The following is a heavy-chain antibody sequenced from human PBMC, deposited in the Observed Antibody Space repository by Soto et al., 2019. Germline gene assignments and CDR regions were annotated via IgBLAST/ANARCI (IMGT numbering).Heavy chain of an antibody. D-gene: IGHD3-10*02. CDR1: GSTFSSYS. CDR2: ISSSSSTI. V-gene: IGHV3-48*02. J-gene: IGHJ3*02. CDR3: ARVLLLCSGNQYSGRPDVFDI. Sequence: PGGSLRLSCAASGSTFSSYSMNWVRQAPGKGLEWVSYISSSSSTIYYADSVKGRFTISRDNAKNSLYLQMNSLRDEDTAVYYRARVLLLCSGNQYSGRPDVFDIWAQGTMATVSS.